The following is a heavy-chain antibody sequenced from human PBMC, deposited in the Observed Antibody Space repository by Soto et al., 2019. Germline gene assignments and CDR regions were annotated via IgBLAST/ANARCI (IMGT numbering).Heavy chain of an antibody. J-gene: IGHJ4*02. Sequence: EVQLFESGGGLVQPGGSLRFSCAASGVHFSSYAMSWVRQAPGKGLEWVSAISGSGGSTYYADSVKGRFTISKDNSKNTLYLQMNSLRAEDTAVYYCAKDIVVVPAAIFFLFDYWGQGTLVTVSS. CDR2: ISGSGGST. V-gene: IGHV3-23*01. D-gene: IGHD2-2*02. CDR3: AKDIVVVPAAIFFLFDY. CDR1: GVHFSSYA.